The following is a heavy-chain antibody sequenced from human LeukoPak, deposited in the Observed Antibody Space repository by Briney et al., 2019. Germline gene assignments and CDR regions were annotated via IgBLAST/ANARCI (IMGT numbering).Heavy chain of an antibody. D-gene: IGHD1-1*01. J-gene: IGHJ4*02. CDR2: ISDNGGDT. V-gene: IGHV3-23*01. Sequence: QPGGSLRLSCTASGFTLSTYPMSWVRQAPGKGLEWVSAISDNGGDTKYADSVKGRFTISRDNSKKTLYLQMNSVRVEDTAIYYCGRDWKLDYWGQGTLVTVSS. CDR1: GFTLSTYP. CDR3: GRDWKLDY.